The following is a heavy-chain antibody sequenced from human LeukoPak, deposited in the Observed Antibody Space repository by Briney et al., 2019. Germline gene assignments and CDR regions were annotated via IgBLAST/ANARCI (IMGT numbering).Heavy chain of an antibody. D-gene: IGHD6-19*01. J-gene: IGHJ4*02. Sequence: GGSLRLSCAASGFTFSNYAMSWVRQAPGKGLEWVSSIGGSGVTTSYADSVQGRFTISRDNSKNTLYLQMTCLRAEDTALYYCAKKLSGSGWIFDYWGQGTLVTVSS. CDR2: IGGSGVTT. V-gene: IGHV3-23*01. CDR3: AKKLSGSGWIFDY. CDR1: GFTFSNYA.